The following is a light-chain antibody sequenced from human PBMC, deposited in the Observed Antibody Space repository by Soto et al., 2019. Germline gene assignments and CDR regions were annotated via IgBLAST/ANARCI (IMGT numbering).Light chain of an antibody. Sequence: EIRMTQSASTLSAFVGDRVSIXCRASQSVSSRLAWYQQKPGKAPKLLIYTASSLESGGPSRFSGSGSGTEFTRTISSLQHDDFAAYYGQQYNSYSRTFGQGTKVDI. V-gene: IGKV1-5*03. CDR2: TAS. CDR1: QSVSSR. J-gene: IGKJ1*01. CDR3: QQYNSYSRT.